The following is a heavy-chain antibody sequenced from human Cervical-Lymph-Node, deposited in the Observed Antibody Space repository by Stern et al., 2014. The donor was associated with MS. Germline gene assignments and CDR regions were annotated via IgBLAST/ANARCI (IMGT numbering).Heavy chain of an antibody. CDR1: GYTFTSYG. D-gene: IGHD2-2*01. CDR2: ISPYNGNT. V-gene: IGHV1-18*04. J-gene: IGHJ6*02. CDR3: ARVRECSSTSCLTYGMDV. Sequence: VQLVQSGAEVKKPGASVKVSCKASGYTFTSYGISWVRQAPGQGLAWMGWISPYNGNTNYAQKLQGRVTMTTDTSTSTAYMELRSLRSDDTAVYYCARVRECSSTSCLTYGMDVWGQGTTVTVSS.